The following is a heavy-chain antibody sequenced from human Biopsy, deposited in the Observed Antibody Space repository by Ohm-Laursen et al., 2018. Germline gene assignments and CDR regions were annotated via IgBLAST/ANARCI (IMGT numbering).Heavy chain of an antibody. CDR1: GDSINSSY. Sequence: SDTLSLTCTVSGDSINSSYWSWIRQAPGKGLEWIGFISNSGNTNYNPSLKSRVTISADTSKNQFSLKLNSVTAADTAVYFCARDSRGGHLNTTLITGKNLDSWGQGILVTVSS. V-gene: IGHV4-59*01. CDR3: ARDSRGGHLNTTLITGKNLDS. CDR2: ISNSGNT. J-gene: IGHJ4*02. D-gene: IGHD3-16*01.